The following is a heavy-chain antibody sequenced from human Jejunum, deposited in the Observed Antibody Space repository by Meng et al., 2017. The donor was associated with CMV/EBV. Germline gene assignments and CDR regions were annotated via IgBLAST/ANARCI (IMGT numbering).Heavy chain of an antibody. CDR3: ARSGINDYGFFDY. CDR2: IRGYNANT. J-gene: IGHJ4*02. Sequence: CKFSGDQFRSYVTNWVRHAPGQGLEWMGWIRGYNANTNYAQRLQGRLTMTQDTSTNTAYMELTRLTSDDTAVYYCARSGINDYGFFDYWGQGSLVTVSS. D-gene: IGHD4/OR15-4a*01. CDR1: GDQFRSYV. V-gene: IGHV1-18*01.